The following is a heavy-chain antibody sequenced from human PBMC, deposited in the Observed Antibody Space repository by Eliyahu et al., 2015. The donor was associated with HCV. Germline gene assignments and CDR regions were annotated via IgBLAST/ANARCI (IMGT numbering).Heavy chain of an antibody. Sequence: EVQLVESGGGLVQPGGSLRLSCAASGFTFXSYSMNWVRQAPGKGLXWVSYISSSSSTIYYADSVKGRFTISRDNAKNSLYLQMNSLRAEDTAVYYCARDLSITMVRGVAETYDYWGQGTLVTVSS. J-gene: IGHJ4*02. CDR3: ARDLSITMVRGVAETYDY. CDR2: ISSSSSTI. CDR1: GFTFXSYS. D-gene: IGHD3-10*01. V-gene: IGHV3-48*01.